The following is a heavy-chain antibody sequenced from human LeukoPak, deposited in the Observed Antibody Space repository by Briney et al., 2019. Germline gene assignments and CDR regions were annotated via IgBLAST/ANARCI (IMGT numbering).Heavy chain of an antibody. CDR1: GGSISSYY. Sequence: SETLSLTCTVSGGSISSYYWSWIRQPAGKGLEWIGRIYTSGSTNYNPSLKSRVTISVDTSKNQFSLKLSSVTAADTAVYYCARGTYYYGSGSYYVWFDPWGQGTLVTVSS. CDR3: ARGTYYYGSGSYYVWFDP. CDR2: IYTSGST. V-gene: IGHV4-4*07. J-gene: IGHJ5*02. D-gene: IGHD3-10*01.